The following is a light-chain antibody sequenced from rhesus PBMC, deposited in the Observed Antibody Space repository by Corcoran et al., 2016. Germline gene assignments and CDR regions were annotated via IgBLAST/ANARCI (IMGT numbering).Light chain of an antibody. CDR3: LQYNRDPLT. V-gene: IGKV1-43*02. CDR1: HDISSY. CDR2: KAS. Sequence: DIQMTQSPSSLSASVGDRVTITCRASHDISSYLDWYQQKPVKAPERLIYKASSLESGVPTRLSGRGSGTDFTLTIRSLQPEDFATYYRLQYNRDPLTFGPGTKLDIK. J-gene: IGKJ3*01.